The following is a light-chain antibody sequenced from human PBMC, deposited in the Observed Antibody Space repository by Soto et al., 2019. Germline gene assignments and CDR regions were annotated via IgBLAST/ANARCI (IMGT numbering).Light chain of an antibody. Sequence: SYELTQPHSVSVAPGQPARITCGGNNIGSTSVHWYQQKPGQAPVLVVYDDSYRPSGIPERFSGSNSGNTATLTISRGEAGDEADYYCQVWDSSSDHHVFGAGTKLTVL. CDR2: DDS. CDR3: QVWDSSSDHHV. J-gene: IGLJ1*01. CDR1: NIGSTS. V-gene: IGLV3-21*02.